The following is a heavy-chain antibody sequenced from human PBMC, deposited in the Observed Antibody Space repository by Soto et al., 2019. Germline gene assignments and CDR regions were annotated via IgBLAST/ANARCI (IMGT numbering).Heavy chain of an antibody. J-gene: IGHJ4*02. D-gene: IGHD2-8*02. CDR3: TGQVASGY. Sequence: QVQLVESGGGVVQSGRSLRLSCAASGFTFSNSGMHWVRQAPGKGLEWVAVISSDGNTKYYADSVKGRFTISRDNSKNTLYLEMNGLRADDAALYYCTGQVASGYWGQGTLVTVSS. V-gene: IGHV3-30*03. CDR1: GFTFSNSG. CDR2: ISSDGNTK.